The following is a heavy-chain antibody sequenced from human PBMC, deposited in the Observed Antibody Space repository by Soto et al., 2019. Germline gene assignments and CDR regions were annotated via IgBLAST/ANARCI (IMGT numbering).Heavy chain of an antibody. CDR1: GGSVSSVGYY. Sequence: QVQLRESGPRLVTPSETLSLPCSVSGGSVSSVGYYWGWIRQTPGKGLEWIASMFHSGTKYYNSSLESRVTISVDTPRNEVALKLSSSTAADTAVYYCEGRGDRAAATNWFHPCGQGILVIVSS. D-gene: IGHD6-25*01. CDR3: EGRGDRAAATNWFHP. CDR2: MFHSGTK. V-gene: IGHV4-39*01. J-gene: IGHJ5*02.